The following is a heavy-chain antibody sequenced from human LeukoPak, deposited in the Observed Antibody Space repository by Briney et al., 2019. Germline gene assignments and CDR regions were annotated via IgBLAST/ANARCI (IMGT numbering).Heavy chain of an antibody. V-gene: IGHV1-2*02. CDR1: GYTFTGYY. Sequence: EASVKVSCKASGYTFTGYYMHWVRHAPGQGLEWMGWINPNSGGTNYAQKFQGRVTMTRDTAISTAYMELSRLRSDDTAVYYCARAHTGGNYFDYWGQGTLVTVSS. J-gene: IGHJ4*02. CDR2: INPNSGGT. CDR3: ARAHTGGNYFDY. D-gene: IGHD3-10*01.